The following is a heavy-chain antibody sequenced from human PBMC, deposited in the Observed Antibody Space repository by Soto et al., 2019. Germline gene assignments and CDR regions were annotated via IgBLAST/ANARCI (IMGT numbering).Heavy chain of an antibody. CDR1: GGSISSGGYY. J-gene: IGHJ4*02. CDR2: IYYSGST. Sequence: PSETLSLTCTVSGGSISSGGYYWSWIRQHPGKGLEWIGYIYYSGSTYYNPSLKSRVTISVDTSKNQFSLKLSSVTAADTAVYYCARGLSIEGLGGIWYYFDYWGQGTLVTVSS. CDR3: ARGLSIEGLGGIWYYFDY. D-gene: IGHD1-20*01. V-gene: IGHV4-31*03.